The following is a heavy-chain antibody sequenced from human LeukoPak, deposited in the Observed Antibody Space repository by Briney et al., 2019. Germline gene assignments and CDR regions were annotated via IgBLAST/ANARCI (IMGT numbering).Heavy chain of an antibody. CDR3: AKGRRGLD. Sequence: PSETLSLTCAVYGGSFSGYYWSWIRQPPGKGLEWIGEINHSGSTNYNPSLKSRVTISVDTSKNQFSLKLSSVTAADTAVYYCAKGRRGLDWGQGTLVTVSS. D-gene: IGHD6-19*01. CDR1: GGSFSGYY. V-gene: IGHV4-34*01. CDR2: INHSGST. J-gene: IGHJ4*02.